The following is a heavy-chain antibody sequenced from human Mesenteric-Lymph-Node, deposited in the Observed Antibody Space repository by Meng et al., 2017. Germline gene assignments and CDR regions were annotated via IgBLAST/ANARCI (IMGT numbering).Heavy chain of an antibody. J-gene: IGHJ4*02. CDR1: GRSISSSDW. Sequence: QVQLQESGPGLVEPSGTLSLTCAVSGRSISSSDWWSWVRQPPGKGLEWXAEMNLGGSPNYNPSLKSRVTMSVDKSNDQLSLQLTSVTAADTAVYYCARIFDSWGQGTLVTVSS. V-gene: IGHV4-4*02. CDR3: ARIFDS. CDR2: MNLGGSP.